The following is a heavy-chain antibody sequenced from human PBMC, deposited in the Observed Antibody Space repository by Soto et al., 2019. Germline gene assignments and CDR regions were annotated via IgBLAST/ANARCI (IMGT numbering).Heavy chain of an antibody. CDR2: IYYSGST. J-gene: IGHJ6*03. V-gene: IGHV4-31*03. CDR3: ARLYCSGGSCYRGYYYYYMDV. D-gene: IGHD2-15*01. CDR1: GGSISSGGYY. Sequence: QVQLQESGPGLVKPSQTLSLTCTVSGGSISSGGYYWSWIRQHPGKALEWIGYIYYSGSTYYNRSLQSRVTISVDTSKNQFSLKLSSVTAADTAVYYCARLYCSGGSCYRGYYYYYMDVWGRGTTVTVSS.